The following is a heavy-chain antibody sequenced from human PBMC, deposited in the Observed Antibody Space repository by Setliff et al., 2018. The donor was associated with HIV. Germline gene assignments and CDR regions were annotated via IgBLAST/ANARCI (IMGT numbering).Heavy chain of an antibody. CDR3: ARGPGAFGGTSVQNFDY. J-gene: IGHJ4*02. Sequence: ASVKVSCKASGYTFTSYGISWVRQAPGQGLEWMGWISAYNGNTNYAQKFQGRVTFIRDTSASTAYMELSSLRSEDTAVYYCARGPGAFGGTSVQNFDYWGQGTLVTVSS. CDR2: ISAYNGNT. V-gene: IGHV1-18*01. D-gene: IGHD3-16*01. CDR1: GYTFTSYG.